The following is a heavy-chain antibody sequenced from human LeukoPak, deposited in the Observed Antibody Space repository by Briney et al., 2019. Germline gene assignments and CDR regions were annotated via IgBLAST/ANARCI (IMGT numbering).Heavy chain of an antibody. V-gene: IGHV4-39*07. J-gene: IGHJ6*03. CDR1: GGSISGSSYS. CDR2: VFYSGSA. Sequence: PSETLSLTCTVSGGSISGSSYSWSWIRQPPGKGLDWIGSVFYSGSAYYNPSLKSRITMSVDTSKNQFSLKLRSVTAADTAVYYCARTTEGGYTYGYFYYYYMDVWGKGTTVTISS. CDR3: ARTTEGGYTYGYFYYYYMDV. D-gene: IGHD5-18*01.